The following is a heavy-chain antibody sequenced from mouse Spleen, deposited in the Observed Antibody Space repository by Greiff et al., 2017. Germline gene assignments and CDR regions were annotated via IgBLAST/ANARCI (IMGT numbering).Heavy chain of an antibody. CDR2: IYPGSGNT. CDR3: ARTPDGDYSWFAY. J-gene: IGHJ3*01. Sequence: VQLQQSGAELVRPGASVKLSCKASGYTFTDYYINWVKQRPGQGLEWIARIYPGSGNTYYNEKFKGKATLTAEKSSSTAYMQLSSLTSEDSAVYFCARTPDGDYSWFAYWGQGTLVTVSA. V-gene: IGHV1-76*01. D-gene: IGHD2-13*01. CDR1: GYTFTDYY.